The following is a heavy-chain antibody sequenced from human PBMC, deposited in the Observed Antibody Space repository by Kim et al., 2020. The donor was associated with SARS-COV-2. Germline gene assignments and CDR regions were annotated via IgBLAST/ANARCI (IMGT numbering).Heavy chain of an antibody. J-gene: IGHJ4*02. CDR3: ARPHPAHCSGGSCYGGEFDY. Sequence: GGSLRLSCEASGFTFDDYGMSWVRQAPGKGLEWVSGINWEGGKRGYADSVKGRFTISRDNAKNCLYLQMDSLRAEDTALYYFARPHPAHCSGGSCYGGEFDYWGQGTQVTVSS. V-gene: IGHV3-20*04. D-gene: IGHD2-15*01. CDR1: GFTFDDYG. CDR2: INWEGGKR.